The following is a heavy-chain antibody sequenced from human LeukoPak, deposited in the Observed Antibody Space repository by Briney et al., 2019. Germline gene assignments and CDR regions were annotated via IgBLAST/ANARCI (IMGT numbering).Heavy chain of an antibody. J-gene: IGHJ6*04. D-gene: IGHD3-3*01. CDR2: IIPIFGTA. CDR3: ASSTYYDFWSGLWSEVDV. V-gene: IGHV1-69*06. Sequence: ASVKVSCKASGGTFSSYAISWVRQAPGQGLEWMGGIIPIFGTANYAQKFQGRVTITADKSTSTAYMELSSLRSEDTAVYYCASSTYYDFWSGLWSEVDVWGKGTTVTVSS. CDR1: GGTFSSYA.